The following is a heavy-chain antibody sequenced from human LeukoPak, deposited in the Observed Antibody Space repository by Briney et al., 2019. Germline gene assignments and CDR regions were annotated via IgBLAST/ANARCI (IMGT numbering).Heavy chain of an antibody. D-gene: IGHD6-13*01. CDR3: ARDGAAAAAGDYYYYGIDV. V-gene: IGHV1-2*02. Sequence: ASVKVSCKASGYTFTGYYMHWVRQAPGQGLEWMGWINPNSGGTNYAQKFQGRVTMTRDTSISTAYMELSRLRSDDTAVYYCARDGAAAAAGDYYYYGIDVWGQGTTVTVSS. CDR2: INPNSGGT. J-gene: IGHJ6*02. CDR1: GYTFTGYY.